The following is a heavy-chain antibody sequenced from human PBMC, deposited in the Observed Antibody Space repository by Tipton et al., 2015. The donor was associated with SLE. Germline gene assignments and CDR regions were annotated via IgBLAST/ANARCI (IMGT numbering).Heavy chain of an antibody. D-gene: IGHD1-26*01. V-gene: IGHV4-61*02. CDR3: AREATRGHFDF. Sequence: TLSLTCTVSGGSISSGSYYWSWTRQPAGKGLKWIGRVHTSGSTHYNPSLRSRVTISVDTSKNQFSLNLNSVTAADTAVYFCAREATRGHFDFWGQGTLVTVSS. CDR2: VHTSGST. CDR1: GGSISSGSYY. J-gene: IGHJ4*02.